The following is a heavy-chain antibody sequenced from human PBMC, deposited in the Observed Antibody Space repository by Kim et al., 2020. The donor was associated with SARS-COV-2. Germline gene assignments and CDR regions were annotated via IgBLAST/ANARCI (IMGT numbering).Heavy chain of an antibody. CDR2: IKSDGSST. Sequence: GGSLRLSCAASGFIFSSYWMHWVRQAPGKGLVWVSRIKSDGSSTSYADSVKGRFTISRDNAKNTLYLQMNSLRAEDTAVYYCARDRAWDDAFDIWGQGTMVTISS. V-gene: IGHV3-74*01. CDR1: GFIFSSYW. D-gene: IGHD1-26*01. CDR3: ARDRAWDDAFDI. J-gene: IGHJ3*02.